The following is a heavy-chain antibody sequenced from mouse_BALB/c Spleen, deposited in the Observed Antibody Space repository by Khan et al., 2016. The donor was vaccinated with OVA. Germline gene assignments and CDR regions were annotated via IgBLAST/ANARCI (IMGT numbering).Heavy chain of an antibody. V-gene: IGHV5-6*01. J-gene: IGHJ3*01. CDR2: INSDGYYT. D-gene: IGHD4-1*01. CDR1: GFTFSAYG. CDR3: ASHVTGSFAY. Sequence: DVQLVESGGDLVKPGGSLRLSCAASGFTFSAYGMSWVRQPPDKRLEWVATINSDGYYTYYPDTVKGRFPISRNNAEHTLYLQMSSLKSEDTAIYYCASHVTGSFAYWGQGTLVTVSA.